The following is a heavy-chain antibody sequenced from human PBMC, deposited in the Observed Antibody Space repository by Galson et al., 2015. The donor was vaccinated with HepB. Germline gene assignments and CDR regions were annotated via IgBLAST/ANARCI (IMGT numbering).Heavy chain of an antibody. D-gene: IGHD1-1*01. Sequence: SLRLSCAASGFSFTTYNMHWVRQGPVKGLEWLAIISGDGKTTFYAGSVRGRFTISRDNSKNTLFLQMHSLRPEDTAVYYCARDFNWNYDYWGQGTLVTVSS. CDR3: ARDFNWNYDY. CDR2: ISGDGKTT. J-gene: IGHJ4*02. CDR1: GFSFTTYN. V-gene: IGHV3-30*04.